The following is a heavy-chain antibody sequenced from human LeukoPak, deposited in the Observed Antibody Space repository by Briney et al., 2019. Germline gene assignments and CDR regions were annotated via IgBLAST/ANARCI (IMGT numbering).Heavy chain of an antibody. CDR3: AKSGYNRFDY. D-gene: IGHD5-24*01. Sequence: GGSLRLSCAASGFTFSSYAMSWVRQAPGKGLEWVSSISDSGGNTYYADSVKGRFTISRDNSKNTLFLQMNSLRAEDTAVYYCAKSGYNRFDYWGQGTLVTVSS. V-gene: IGHV3-23*01. CDR1: GFTFSSYA. CDR2: ISDSGGNT. J-gene: IGHJ4*02.